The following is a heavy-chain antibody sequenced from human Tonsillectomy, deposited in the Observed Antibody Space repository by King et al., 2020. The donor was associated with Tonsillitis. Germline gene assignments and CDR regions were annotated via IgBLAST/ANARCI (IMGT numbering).Heavy chain of an antibody. D-gene: IGHD2-21*01. CDR3: AKEGIGLSDGYFDL. CDR1: GFTFSNYG. V-gene: IGHV3-30*18. J-gene: IGHJ2*01. Sequence: VQLVESGGGVVQPGRSLRLSCAASGFTFSNYGMHWVRQAPGKGLEWVALIAYDASYENYADSVKGRFAISRDNSKNTLYLEMNSLRVEDTAVYYCAKEGIGLSDGYFDLWGRGTLVTVSS. CDR2: IAYDASYE.